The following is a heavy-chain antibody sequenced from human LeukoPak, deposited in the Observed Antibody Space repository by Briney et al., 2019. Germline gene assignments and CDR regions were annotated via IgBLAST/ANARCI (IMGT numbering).Heavy chain of an antibody. V-gene: IGHV3-23*01. CDR2: ISGSGGST. CDR3: AKDLSSGWYVFDY. D-gene: IGHD6-19*01. CDR1: GFTFSSYA. Sequence: PGGSLRLSCAASGFTFSSYALNWVRQAPGKGLEWVSGISGSGGSTYYADSVKGRFTISRDNSKNTLYLQMNSLRAEDTAVFYCAKDLSSGWYVFDYWGQGTLVTVSS. J-gene: IGHJ4*02.